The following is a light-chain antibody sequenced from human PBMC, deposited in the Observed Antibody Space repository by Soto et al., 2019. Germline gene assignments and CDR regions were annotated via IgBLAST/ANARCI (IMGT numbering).Light chain of an antibody. CDR2: EVS. J-gene: IGLJ3*02. CDR1: SSDVGGYNY. Sequence: QSVLTQPASVSGSPGQSITISCTGSSSDVGGYNYVSWYQQHPGNAPQLMIYEVSNRPSGVSNRFSGSKSGNTASLTISGRQAEDEADYYCSSYTSSSTRVFGGGTKLTVL. CDR3: SSYTSSSTRV. V-gene: IGLV2-14*01.